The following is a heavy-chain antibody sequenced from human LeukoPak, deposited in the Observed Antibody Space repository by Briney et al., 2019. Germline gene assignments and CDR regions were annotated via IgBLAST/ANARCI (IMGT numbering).Heavy chain of an antibody. V-gene: IGHV3-48*04. J-gene: IGHJ4*02. CDR3: ARTSDIHKIDY. D-gene: IGHD5-18*01. CDR1: GFTFSSYS. CDR2: ISSSSSTI. Sequence: PGGSLRLSCAASGFTFSSYSMNWVRQAPGKGLEWVSYISSSSSTIYYADSVKGRFTISKDNAKNSLYLQMNSLRAEDTAVYYCARTSDIHKIDYWGQGTLVTVSS.